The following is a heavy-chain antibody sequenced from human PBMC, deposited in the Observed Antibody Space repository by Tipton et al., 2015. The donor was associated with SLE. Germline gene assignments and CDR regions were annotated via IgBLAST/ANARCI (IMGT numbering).Heavy chain of an antibody. CDR3: ARRSVPYQYNRDV. J-gene: IGHJ6*03. Sequence: TLSLTCTVSGGSISSGRYYWGWIRQPAGKGLEYIGRIFTTGRTNYSPSLKTRVTMSLDTSKNQFSLKLSSVTAADTAVYYCARRSVPYQYNRDVWGKGTTVIVSS. CDR2: IFTTGRT. V-gene: IGHV4-61*02. CDR1: GGSISSGRYY.